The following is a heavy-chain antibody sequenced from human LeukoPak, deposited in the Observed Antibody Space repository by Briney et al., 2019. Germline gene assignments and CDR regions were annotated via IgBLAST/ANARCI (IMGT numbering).Heavy chain of an antibody. J-gene: IGHJ4*02. Sequence: PSQTLSLTCTVSGGSISSGSYYWSWIRQPAGKGLEWIGRIYTSGSTNYNPSLKSRVTISVDTSKNQFSPKLSSVTAADTAVYYCARMRAGDPLDFDYWGQGTLVTVSS. CDR3: ARMRAGDPLDFDY. CDR2: IYTSGST. D-gene: IGHD7-27*01. CDR1: GGSISSGSYY. V-gene: IGHV4-61*02.